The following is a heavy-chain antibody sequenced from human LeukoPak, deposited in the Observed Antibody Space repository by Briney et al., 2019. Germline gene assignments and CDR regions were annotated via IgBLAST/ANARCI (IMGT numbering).Heavy chain of an antibody. Sequence: AASVKVSCKASGYTVTSYGISWVRQAPGQGLEWMGWISAYNGNTNYAQKLQGRVTMTTDTSTSTAYMELRSLRSDDTAVYYCARGNVVVPAASPIDYWAREPWSPSPQ. CDR1: GYTVTSYG. J-gene: IGHJ4*02. V-gene: IGHV1-18*01. D-gene: IGHD2-2*01. CDR2: ISAYNGNT. CDR3: ARGNVVVPAASPIDY.